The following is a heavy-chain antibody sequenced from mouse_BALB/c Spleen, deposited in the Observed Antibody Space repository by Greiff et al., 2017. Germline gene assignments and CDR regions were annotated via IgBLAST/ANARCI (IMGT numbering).Heavy chain of an antibody. V-gene: IGHV2-3*01. CDR2: IWGDGST. D-gene: IGHD1-1*01. J-gene: IGHJ3*01. CDR3: ARDSGPYGFAY. CDR1: GFSLTSYG. Sequence: QVQLKESGPGLVAPSQSLSITCTVSGFSLTSYGVSWVRQPPGKGLEWLGVIWGDGSTNYHSALKSRLSISKDNSKSQVFLKMNSLQTDDTARYYCARDSGPYGFAYWGQGTLVTVSA.